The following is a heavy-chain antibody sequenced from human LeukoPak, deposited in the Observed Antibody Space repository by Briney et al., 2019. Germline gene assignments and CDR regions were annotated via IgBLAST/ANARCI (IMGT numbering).Heavy chain of an antibody. V-gene: IGHV3-9*01. J-gene: IGHJ4*02. CDR2: ISWNSGSI. Sequence: GGSLRLSCAASGFTFDDYAMHWVRQAPGKGLEWVSGISWNSGSIGYADSVKGRFTISRDNAKNSLYLQMNSLRAEDTALYYCAKSSGYRYYFDYWGQGTLVTVSS. CDR1: GFTFDDYA. D-gene: IGHD3-22*01. CDR3: AKSSGYRYYFDY.